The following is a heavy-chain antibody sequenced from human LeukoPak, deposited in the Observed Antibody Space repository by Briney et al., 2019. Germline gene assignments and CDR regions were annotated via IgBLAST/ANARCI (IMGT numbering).Heavy chain of an antibody. V-gene: IGHV3-49*04. CDR1: GFTFGDYA. CDR3: TRDGYYYDSGGYFDY. J-gene: IGHJ4*02. CDR2: IRSKAYGGTT. Sequence: GGSLRLSCTASGFTFGDYAMSWVRQAPGKGLEWVGFIRSKAYGGTTEYAASVKGRFTISRDDSKSIAYLQMNSLKTEDTAVYYCTRDGYYYDSGGYFDYWGQGTLVTVSS. D-gene: IGHD3-22*01.